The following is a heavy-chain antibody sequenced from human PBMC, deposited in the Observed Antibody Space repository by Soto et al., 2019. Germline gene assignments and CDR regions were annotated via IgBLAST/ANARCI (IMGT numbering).Heavy chain of an antibody. V-gene: IGHV1-69*01. CDR2: IIPIFVTS. Sequence: QVQLLQSGAEVKKPGSSVKVSCKASGGTFNNNAINWVRQAPGQGLEWMGGIIPIFVTSNYAQKFQGRVTIHADESTRTAYMELSSLRSEDTAGYDGVRGKMREMATSLRDKWFDHWGQGTLVTVSS. CDR1: GGTFNNNA. D-gene: IGHD5-12*01. J-gene: IGHJ5*02. CDR3: VRGKMREMATSLRDKWFDH.